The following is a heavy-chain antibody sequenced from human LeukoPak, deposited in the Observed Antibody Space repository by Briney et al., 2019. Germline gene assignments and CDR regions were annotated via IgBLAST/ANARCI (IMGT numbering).Heavy chain of an antibody. J-gene: IGHJ3*02. V-gene: IGHV4-39*07. CDR3: ARDGWFGELKAFDI. CDR2: IYYSGST. D-gene: IGHD3-10*01. Sequence: SETLSLTCSVSGDSISTSSYYWGWIRQPPGKGLEWIGTIYYSGSTYYNPSLTSRVTISVDTSKNQFSLKLSSVTAADTAVYYCARDGWFGELKAFDIWGQGTMVTVSS. CDR1: GDSISTSSYY.